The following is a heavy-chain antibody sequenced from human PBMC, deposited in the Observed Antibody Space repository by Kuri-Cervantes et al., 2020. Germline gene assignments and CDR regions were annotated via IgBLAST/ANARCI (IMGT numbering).Heavy chain of an antibody. V-gene: IGHV3-48*03. D-gene: IGHD7-27*01. CDR1: GFTFSGYA. Sequence: GGSLRLSCAASGFTFSGYAMSWVRQTPRKGLEWVSYINPIGSRVVYADSVKGRFTISRDNAKNSLYLQMNSLRAEDTAVYYCATLLGNLISYYPDYWGQGTLVTVSS. CDR2: INPIGSRV. J-gene: IGHJ4*02. CDR3: ATLLGNLISYYPDY.